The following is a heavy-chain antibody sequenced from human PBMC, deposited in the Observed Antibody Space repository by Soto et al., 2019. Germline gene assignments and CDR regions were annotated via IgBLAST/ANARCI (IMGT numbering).Heavy chain of an antibody. CDR1: GYTFTSYY. CDR2: INPSGGST. V-gene: IGHV1-46*01. J-gene: IGHJ5*02. CDR3: ARGEGGSYDSSGYWGFDP. D-gene: IGHD3-22*01. Sequence: QVQLVQSGAEVKKPGASVKVSCKASGYTFTSYYMHWVRQAPGQGLEWMGIINPSGGSTSYAQKFQGRVTMTRDTSTSTVYMELRSLRSEDTAVYYCARGEGGSYDSSGYWGFDPWGQGTLVTVSS.